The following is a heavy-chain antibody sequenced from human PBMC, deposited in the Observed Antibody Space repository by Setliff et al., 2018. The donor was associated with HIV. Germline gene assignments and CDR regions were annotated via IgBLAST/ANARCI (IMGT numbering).Heavy chain of an antibody. J-gene: IGHJ4*02. V-gene: IGHV4-39*07. CDR1: GGSISSSTYY. D-gene: IGHD2-15*01. CDR2: IYFSGNT. CDR3: ARDLGYCSGGSCYWYY. Sequence: SETLSLTCTVSGGSISSSTYYWGWIRQPPGKGLEWVGSIYFSGNTYYNPSLKSRVSISVDTSKNQFSLKLSSVTAADTAVYYCARDLGYCSGGSCYWYYWGQGTLVTVSS.